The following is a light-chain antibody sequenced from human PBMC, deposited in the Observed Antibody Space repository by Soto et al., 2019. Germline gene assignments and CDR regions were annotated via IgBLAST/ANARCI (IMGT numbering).Light chain of an antibody. Sequence: DIQMTQSPSILSASVGDRVTITCLASQSIDIWLAWYQQKPGKDPKLLIQRASSLESVIPSRFSGSGSGTHFTLTISCLQPDDFASDHCQQYLSYPLAFGQGTKVDI. CDR1: QSIDIW. CDR2: RAS. J-gene: IGKJ1*01. CDR3: QQYLSYPLA. V-gene: IGKV1-5*03.